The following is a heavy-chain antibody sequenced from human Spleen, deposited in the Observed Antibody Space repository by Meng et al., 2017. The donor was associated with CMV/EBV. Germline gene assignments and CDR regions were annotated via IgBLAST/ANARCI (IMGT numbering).Heavy chain of an antibody. V-gene: IGHV4-39*07. CDR1: GGSISSTSYS. CDR3: ARGFRRILYYFDY. CDR2: IYYSGST. D-gene: IGHD2-15*01. J-gene: IGHJ4*02. Sequence: GSLRLSCTVSGGSISSTSYSWGWIRQPPGKGLEWIGTIYYSGSTYYNPSLKSRVTISVDTSKNQFSLKLSSVTAADTAVYYCARGFRRILYYFDYWGQGTLVTVSS.